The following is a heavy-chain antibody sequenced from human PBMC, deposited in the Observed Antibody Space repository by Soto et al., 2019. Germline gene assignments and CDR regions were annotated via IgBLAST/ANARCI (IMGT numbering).Heavy chain of an antibody. D-gene: IGHD6-19*01. J-gene: IGHJ4*02. V-gene: IGHV4-34*01. CDR2: INHSGST. CDR3: ARDGGWSATLDY. Sequence: QVQLQQWGAGLLKPSETLSLTCAVYGGSFSGYYWSWIRQPPGKGLEWIGEINHSGSTNYNPSLKSRVTISVDTSKNQFSLKLSSVTAADTAVYYCARDGGWSATLDYWGQGTLVTVSS. CDR1: GGSFSGYY.